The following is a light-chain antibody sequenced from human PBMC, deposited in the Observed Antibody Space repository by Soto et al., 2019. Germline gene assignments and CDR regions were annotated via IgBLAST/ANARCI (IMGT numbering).Light chain of an antibody. CDR3: QQSFSIPYT. CDR1: HNISSY. J-gene: IGKJ2*01. V-gene: IGKV1-39*01. CDR2: AAS. Sequence: DIQMTQSPSSLSAFIGDRVTITCRTSHNISSYLNWYHQKPGKAPNLLIYAASSLQSGVPSGFSGSGSGTDFTLTITSLQPDDFATYYCQQSFSIPYTFGQGTKLQIK.